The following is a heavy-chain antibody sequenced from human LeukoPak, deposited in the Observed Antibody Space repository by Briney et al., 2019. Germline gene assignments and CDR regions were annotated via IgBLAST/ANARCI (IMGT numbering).Heavy chain of an antibody. J-gene: IGHJ4*02. Sequence: PGGSLRLSCVASGFTFDEYGMSWVRQAPGKGLEWVSYISSSGSTIYYADSVKGRFTISRDNAKNSLYLQMNSLRAEDTALYHCAREMYYYGSGSPPLDYWGQGTLVTVSS. CDR1: GFTFDEYG. CDR2: ISSSGSTI. V-gene: IGHV3-11*01. CDR3: AREMYYYGSGSPPLDY. D-gene: IGHD3-10*01.